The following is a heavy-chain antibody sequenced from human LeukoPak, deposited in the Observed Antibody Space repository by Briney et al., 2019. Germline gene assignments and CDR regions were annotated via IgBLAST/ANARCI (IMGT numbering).Heavy chain of an antibody. CDR1: GFTFSSYA. J-gene: IGHJ4*02. V-gene: IGHV3-30*01. D-gene: IGHD3-10*01. CDR3: AREYVVRGVITYFDY. Sequence: GGSLRLSCAASGFTFSSYAMHWVRQAPGKGLELVAVISYDGSNKYYADSVKGRFTISRDNSKNTLYLQMNSLRAEDTAVYYCAREYVVRGVITYFDYWGQGTLVTVSS. CDR2: ISYDGSNK.